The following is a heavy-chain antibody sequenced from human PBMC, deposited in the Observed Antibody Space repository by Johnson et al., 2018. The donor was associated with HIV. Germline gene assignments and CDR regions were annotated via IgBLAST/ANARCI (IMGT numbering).Heavy chain of an antibody. J-gene: IGHJ3*02. D-gene: IGHD4-23*01. Sequence: QVQLVESGGGVVQPGRSLRLSCAASGFTFGTYAMHWVRQAPGKGLEWVAGISYDGSNKCYADSVKGRFTISRDNSKNTLNLQMNSLRAEDTAVYYCAKAYGGLGGVAFDIWGQGTLVTVSS. CDR3: AKAYGGLGGVAFDI. CDR2: ISYDGSNK. CDR1: GFTFGTYA. V-gene: IGHV3-30*04.